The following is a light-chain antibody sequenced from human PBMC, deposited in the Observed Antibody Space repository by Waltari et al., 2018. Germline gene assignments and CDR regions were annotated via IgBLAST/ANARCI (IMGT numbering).Light chain of an antibody. CDR2: KAS. V-gene: IGKV1-5*03. J-gene: IGKJ4*01. Sequence: DIQMTPSPSTLSASVGDRVTLTCRASQSISSWLAWYQQKPGKAPKLLIYKASSLQSGVPSRFSGSGSGTEFTLTISSLQPDDCAAYYCQQYDSYPLTFGGGTKVEIK. CDR3: QQYDSYPLT. CDR1: QSISSW.